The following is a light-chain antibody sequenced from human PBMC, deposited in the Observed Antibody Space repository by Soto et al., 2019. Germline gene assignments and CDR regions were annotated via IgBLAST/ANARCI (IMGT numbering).Light chain of an antibody. Sequence: QAASVSGSPGQSITISCTGTSSDVGGYNYVSWYQQHPGKAPKLMIYEVSNRPSGVSNRFSGSKSGNTASLTISGLQAEDEADYYCSSYTSRVFGGGTKVTVL. CDR2: EVS. J-gene: IGLJ3*02. CDR3: SSYTSRV. V-gene: IGLV2-14*01. CDR1: SSDVGGYNY.